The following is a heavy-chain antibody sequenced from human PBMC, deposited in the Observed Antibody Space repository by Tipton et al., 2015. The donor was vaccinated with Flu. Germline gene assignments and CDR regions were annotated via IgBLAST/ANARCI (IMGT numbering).Heavy chain of an antibody. CDR2: ISNDGNNK. CDR3: ARDYHDSSAYYWGTFDY. J-gene: IGHJ4*02. Sequence: SLRLSCAASGFTFSTYTLHWVRQAPGRGLEWVAVISNDGNNKYYAASVRGRFSISRDNSKNTLFLEMNSLRAEDTAVYYCARDYHDSSAYYWGTFDYWGQGTLVTVSS. V-gene: IGHV3-30-3*01. D-gene: IGHD3-22*01. CDR1: GFTFSTYT.